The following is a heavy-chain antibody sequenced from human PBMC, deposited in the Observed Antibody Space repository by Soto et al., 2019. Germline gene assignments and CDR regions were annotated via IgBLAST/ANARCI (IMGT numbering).Heavy chain of an antibody. CDR1: GFTFSSFG. CDR2: ISYDGSKK. J-gene: IGHJ4*02. V-gene: IGHV3-30*18. D-gene: IGHD5-12*01. CDR3: AKDSVVASGATIDY. Sequence: QVQLVESGAGVVQPGRSLRLSCAASGFTFSSFGLHWVRQAPGTGLEFVALISYDGSKKYYADSVKVRFTISRDNSKNTLYLQMNSVRAEDTAVYCCAKDSVVASGATIDYWGQGTLVTVSS.